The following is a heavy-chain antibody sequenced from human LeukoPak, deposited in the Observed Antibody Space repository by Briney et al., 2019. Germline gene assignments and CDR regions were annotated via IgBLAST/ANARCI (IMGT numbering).Heavy chain of an antibody. V-gene: IGHV3-23*01. Sequence: PGGSLRLSCAASGFTFSSYAMSWVRQAPGKGLEWVSAISGSGGSTYYADSVKGRFTISRDNSKNTLYLQMNSLRAEDTAVYYCAKDLSPPITVIEDAFDIWGQGTMVTVSS. CDR3: AKDLSPPITVIEDAFDI. D-gene: IGHD3-22*01. J-gene: IGHJ3*02. CDR1: GFTFSSYA. CDR2: ISGSGGST.